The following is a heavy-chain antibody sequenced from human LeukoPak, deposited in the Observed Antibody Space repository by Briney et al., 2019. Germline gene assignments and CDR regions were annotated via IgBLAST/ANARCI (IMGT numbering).Heavy chain of an antibody. D-gene: IGHD3-22*01. J-gene: IGHJ4*02. CDR3: ARRVGFDDSSGYYYAD. CDR2: IYPGDSDT. CDR1: GYSFTSYW. Sequence: GESLKISCKGSGYSFTSYWIGWVRQMPGKGLEWIGIIYPGDSDTIYSPSFQGQVTIAADKSISTAFLQWTSLKASDTAMYYCARRVGFDDSSGYYYADWGQGTLVTVSS. V-gene: IGHV5-51*01.